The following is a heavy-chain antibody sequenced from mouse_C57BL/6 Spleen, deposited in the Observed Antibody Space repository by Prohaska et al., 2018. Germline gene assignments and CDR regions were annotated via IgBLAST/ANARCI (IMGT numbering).Heavy chain of an antibody. J-gene: IGHJ2*01. CDR2: INPNNGGT. V-gene: IGHV1-26*01. Sequence: SVKISCKASGYTFTDYYMNWVKQSHGKSLEWIGDINPNNGGTSYNQKFKGKATVTVDKSSSTAYMELRSLTSEDSAVYYCARSGYDYDGLDYWGQGTTLTVSS. CDR3: ARSGYDYDGLDY. CDR1: GYTFTDYY. D-gene: IGHD2-4*01.